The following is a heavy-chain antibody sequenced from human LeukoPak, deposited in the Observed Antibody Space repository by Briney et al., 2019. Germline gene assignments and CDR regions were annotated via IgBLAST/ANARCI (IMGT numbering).Heavy chain of an antibody. Sequence: SETLSLTCDVFGGSFTDYFWTWVRQSPGKGVEWIGEINDYTGNTNYSPSLNSRVSISLEKSKNPFSLKLSSVTAADTAVYYCARKGSSSWGWFDPWGQGTLVTVSS. CDR1: GGSFTDYF. CDR3: ARKGSSSWGWFDP. D-gene: IGHD6-13*01. CDR2: INDYTGNT. J-gene: IGHJ5*02. V-gene: IGHV4-34*01.